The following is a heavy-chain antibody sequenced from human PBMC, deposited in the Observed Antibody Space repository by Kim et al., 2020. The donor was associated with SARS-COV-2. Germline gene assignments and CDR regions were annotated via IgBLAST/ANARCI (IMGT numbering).Heavy chain of an antibody. CDR1: GGSISSSSYY. J-gene: IGHJ4*02. CDR3: AREDGYTTIGLDY. CDR2: IYYSGST. Sequence: SETLSLTCTVSGGSISSSSYYWGWIRQPPGKGLEWIGSIYYSGSTYYNPSLKSRVTISVDTSKNQFSLKLSSVTAADTAVYYCAREDGYTTIGLDYWGQGTLVTVSS. D-gene: IGHD5-12*01. V-gene: IGHV4-39*07.